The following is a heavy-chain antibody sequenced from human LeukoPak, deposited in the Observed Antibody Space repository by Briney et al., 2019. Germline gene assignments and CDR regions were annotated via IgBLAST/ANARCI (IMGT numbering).Heavy chain of an antibody. CDR3: ARHIAAAGTRADY. CDR1: GFTVSSNS. Sequence: PGGSLRLSCTVSGFTVSSNSMSWVRQPPGKGLEWIGEINHSGSTNYNPSLKSRVTISVDTSKNQFSLKLSSVTAADTAVYYCARHIAAAGTRADYWGQGTLVTVSS. CDR2: INHSGST. D-gene: IGHD6-13*01. J-gene: IGHJ4*02. V-gene: IGHV4-34*01.